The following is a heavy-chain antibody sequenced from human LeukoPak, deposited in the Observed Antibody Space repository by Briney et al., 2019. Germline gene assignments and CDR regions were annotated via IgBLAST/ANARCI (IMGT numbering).Heavy chain of an antibody. CDR1: GYSISSGYY. CDR3: ARAVGVTPFDY. D-gene: IGHD2-15*01. Sequence: SETLSLTCTVSGYSISSGYYWGWIRQPPGKGLEWIGSIYHSGSTYYNPSLKSRVTISVDTSKNQFSLKLSSVTAADTAVYYCARAVGVTPFDYWGQGTLVTVSS. J-gene: IGHJ4*02. V-gene: IGHV4-38-2*02. CDR2: IYHSGST.